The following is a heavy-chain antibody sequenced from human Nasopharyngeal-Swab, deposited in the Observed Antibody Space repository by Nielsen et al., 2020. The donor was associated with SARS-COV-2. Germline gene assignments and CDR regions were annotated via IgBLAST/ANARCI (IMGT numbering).Heavy chain of an antibody. Sequence: SETLSLTCGVSDGSFSGDSWNWIRQPPGKGLEWIGKINHSGSTNYNPSLQGRVTISVDRSKNQFSLKLNSVAAAATAVYFCARGGPPIGARPRFDYWGQGILVTVSS. CDR1: DGSFSGDS. V-gene: IGHV4-34*01. CDR2: INHSGST. J-gene: IGHJ4*02. D-gene: IGHD6-6*01. CDR3: ARGGPPIGARPRFDY.